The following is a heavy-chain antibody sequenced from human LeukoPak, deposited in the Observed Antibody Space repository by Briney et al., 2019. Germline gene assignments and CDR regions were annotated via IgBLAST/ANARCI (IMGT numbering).Heavy chain of an antibody. CDR2: INHSGST. J-gene: IGHJ6*03. D-gene: IGHD3-16*02. Sequence: PSETLSLTCAVCGGSFSGYYWSWIRQPPGKGLEWIGEINHSGSTNYNPSLKSRVTISVDTSKNQFSLKLSSVTAADTAVYYCARGVRYRYYYYYMDVWGKGTTVTVSS. CDR1: GGSFSGYY. CDR3: ARGVRYRYYYYYMDV. V-gene: IGHV4-34*01.